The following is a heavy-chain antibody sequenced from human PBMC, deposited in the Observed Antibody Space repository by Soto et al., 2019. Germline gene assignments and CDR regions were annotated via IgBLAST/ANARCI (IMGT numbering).Heavy chain of an antibody. CDR2: IIPIFGTA. CDR1: GGTFSSYA. J-gene: IGHJ6*02. CDR3: ASGIAVAATWDYYYGMDV. Sequence: SVKVSCKASGGTFSSYAISWVRQAPGQGLEWMGGIIPIFGTANYAQKFQGRVTITADESTSTAYMELSSLRSEDTAVYYCASGIAVAATWDYYYGMDVWGQGTTVTVSS. V-gene: IGHV1-69*13. D-gene: IGHD6-19*01.